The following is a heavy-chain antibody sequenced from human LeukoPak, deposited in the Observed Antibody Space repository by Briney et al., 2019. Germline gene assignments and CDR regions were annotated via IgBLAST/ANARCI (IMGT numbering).Heavy chain of an antibody. CDR1: GYTFTGYY. Sequence: ASVKVSCKASGYTFTGYYMHWVRQAPGQGLEWMGWINPNSGGTNYAQKLQGRVTMTRDTSISTAYMELSRLRSDDTAVYYCATRGYCSSTSCYTAVGAFDIWGQGTMVTVSS. CDR3: ATRGYCSSTSCYTAVGAFDI. J-gene: IGHJ3*02. V-gene: IGHV1-2*02. D-gene: IGHD2-2*02. CDR2: INPNSGGT.